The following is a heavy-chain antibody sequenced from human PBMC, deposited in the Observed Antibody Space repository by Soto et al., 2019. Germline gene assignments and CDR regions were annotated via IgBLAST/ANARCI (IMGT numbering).Heavy chain of an antibody. J-gene: IGHJ4*02. V-gene: IGHV2-5*01. CDR3: AHTWGLPFDY. D-gene: IGHD3-16*01. CDR2: IYWNDDK. CDR1: GFSLRTTGVG. Sequence: QITLKESGPTLVKPTQTLTLTCTYSGFSLRTTGVGVGWIRQPPGKALEWLGLIYWNDDKRYVRSLKSRLTLTSDISKSQVVLTMTNMDPVDTATYYCAHTWGLPFDYWGQGTLVIVSS.